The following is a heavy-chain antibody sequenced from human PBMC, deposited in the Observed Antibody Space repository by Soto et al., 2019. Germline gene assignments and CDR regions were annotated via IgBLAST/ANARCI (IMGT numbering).Heavy chain of an antibody. CDR3: ARGRYGDY. Sequence: QVHLVQSGAEVKKPGASVKVSCKGSGYGFTTYGITWVRQAPGQGLEWMAWISAHNGNTNYAQKLQGRVTVTRDTSTSTAYRELRSLRSDATAGYYCARGRYGDYWGQGALVTVSS. CDR2: ISAHNGNT. D-gene: IGHD1-1*01. J-gene: IGHJ4*02. CDR1: GYGFTTYG. V-gene: IGHV1-18*01.